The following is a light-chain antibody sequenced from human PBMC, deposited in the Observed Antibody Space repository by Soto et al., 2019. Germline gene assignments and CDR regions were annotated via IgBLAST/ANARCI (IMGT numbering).Light chain of an antibody. CDR1: QSVSSW. CDR2: KAS. CDR3: QQYDTYLWT. Sequence: IQMTQSPSTLSASVGDRVTIPCRASQSVSSWLAWYQQKPGRAPKLLLYKASTLESGVPSRFSGSRSGTEFTLTISSLQPDDVATYYCQQYDTYLWTFGQRTKV. V-gene: IGKV1-5*03. J-gene: IGKJ1*01.